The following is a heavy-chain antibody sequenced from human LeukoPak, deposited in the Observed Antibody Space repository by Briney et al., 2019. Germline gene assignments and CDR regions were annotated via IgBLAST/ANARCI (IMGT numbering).Heavy chain of an antibody. Sequence: ASVKVSCKASGYTFTSYGISWVRQAPGQGLEWMGWISAYNGNTNYAQKLQGRVTMTTDTSTSTAYMELRSLRSDDTAVYYCARSNTYYYGSGSYSGPDDWFDPWGQGTLVTVSS. V-gene: IGHV1-18*01. CDR1: GYTFTSYG. CDR3: ARSNTYYYGSGSYSGPDDWFDP. D-gene: IGHD3-10*01. J-gene: IGHJ5*02. CDR2: ISAYNGNT.